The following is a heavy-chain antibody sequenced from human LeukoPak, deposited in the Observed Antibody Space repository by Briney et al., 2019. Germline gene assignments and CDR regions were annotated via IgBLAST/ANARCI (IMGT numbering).Heavy chain of an antibody. Sequence: PGGSLRLSCAASGFTFSSSAMSWVRQAPGKGLEWVSAISNNGGYTYYADSVQGRFTISRDNSKSTLCLQMNSLRVEDTAVYYCARGLEQQLIVGYYYYAMDAWGQGTTVTVSS. D-gene: IGHD6-13*01. CDR1: GFTFSSSA. J-gene: IGHJ6*02. V-gene: IGHV3-23*01. CDR3: ARGLEQQLIVGYYYYAMDA. CDR2: ISNNGGYT.